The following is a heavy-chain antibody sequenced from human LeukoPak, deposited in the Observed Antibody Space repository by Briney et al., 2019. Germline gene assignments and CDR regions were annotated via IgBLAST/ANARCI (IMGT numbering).Heavy chain of an antibody. D-gene: IGHD3-22*01. CDR1: GFTFSSYE. CDR2: INWNSGSI. Sequence: GGSLRLSCAASGFTFSSYEMNWVRQAPGKGLEWVSGINWNSGSIGYADSVKGRFTISRDNAKNSLYLQMNSLRAEDTALYYCAKDTGYYYDSSNYLGYWGQGTLVTVSS. V-gene: IGHV3-9*01. J-gene: IGHJ4*02. CDR3: AKDTGYYYDSSNYLGY.